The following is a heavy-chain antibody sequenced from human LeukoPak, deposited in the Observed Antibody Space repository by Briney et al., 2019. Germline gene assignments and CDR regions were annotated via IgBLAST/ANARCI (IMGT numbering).Heavy chain of an antibody. CDR2: INPSGGST. D-gene: IGHD6-19*01. CDR3: ARSPRSSGWYGWWFDP. J-gene: IGHJ5*02. V-gene: IGHV1-46*03. CDR1: GYTFTSYY. Sequence: ASVKVSCKASGYTFTSYYMHWVRQAPGQGLEWMGIINPSGGSTSYAQKFQGRATMTRDTSTSTVYMELSGPRSEDTAVYYCARSPRSSGWYGWWFDPWGQGTLVTVSS.